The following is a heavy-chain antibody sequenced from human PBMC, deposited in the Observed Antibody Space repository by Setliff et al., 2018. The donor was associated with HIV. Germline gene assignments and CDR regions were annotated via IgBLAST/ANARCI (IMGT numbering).Heavy chain of an antibody. Sequence: WASVKVSCKASGGIFNTYGMNWVRQTPGQGLEWMGGIIPIARAPNYAQKFQDRVTITADESTTTVYMEVRSLKSEDTALYYCARGPLYGYDRGYFDYWGQGTLVTVSS. CDR1: GGIFNTYG. V-gene: IGHV1-69*13. CDR2: IIPIARAP. CDR3: ARGPLYGYDRGYFDY. J-gene: IGHJ4*02. D-gene: IGHD5-12*01.